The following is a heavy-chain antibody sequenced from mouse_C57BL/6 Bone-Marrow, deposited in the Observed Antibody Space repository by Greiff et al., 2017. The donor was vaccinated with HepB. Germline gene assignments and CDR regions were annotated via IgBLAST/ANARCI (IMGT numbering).Heavy chain of an antibody. CDR1: GFSFNTYA. V-gene: IGHV10-1*01. D-gene: IGHD2-3*01. CDR3: VSLYPKFAY. J-gene: IGHJ3*01. Sequence: EVNVVESGGGLVQPKGSLKLSCAASGFSFNTYAMNWVRQAPGKGLEWVARIRSKSNNYATYYADSVIDRFTISRDDSESMLYLQMNNLKTEDTAMYYCVSLYPKFAYWGQGTLVTVSA. CDR2: IRSKSNNYAT.